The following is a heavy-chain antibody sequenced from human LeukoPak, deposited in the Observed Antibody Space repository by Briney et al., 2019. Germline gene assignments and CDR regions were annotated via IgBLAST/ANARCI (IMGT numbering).Heavy chain of an antibody. Sequence: SQTLSLTCTVSGGSISSGDYHWSWIRQPPGKGLEWIGYIYYSGSTYYNPSLKSRVTISVDTSKNQFSLKLSSVTAADTAVYYCAAEEVAGKGGYNWFDPWGQGTLVTVSS. V-gene: IGHV4-30-4*08. J-gene: IGHJ5*02. CDR2: IYYSGST. CDR3: AAEEVAGKGGYNWFDP. CDR1: GGSISSGDYH. D-gene: IGHD6-19*01.